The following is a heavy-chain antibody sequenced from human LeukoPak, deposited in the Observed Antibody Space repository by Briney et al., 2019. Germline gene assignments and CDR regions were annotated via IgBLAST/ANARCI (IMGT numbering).Heavy chain of an antibody. D-gene: IGHD5-24*01. Sequence: TWGAPRLTPAPLGVTFGEYIDHCVRQGPRKLMEWISYIGIDSGNTNYADSVKGRFTISGDKAKNSLYLQMNSLRVEDTAVYYCARDYKYAFDNWGQGALVTVSS. CDR1: GVTFGEYI. CDR3: ARDYKYAFDN. V-gene: IGHV3-48*01. J-gene: IGHJ4*02. CDR2: IGIDSGNT.